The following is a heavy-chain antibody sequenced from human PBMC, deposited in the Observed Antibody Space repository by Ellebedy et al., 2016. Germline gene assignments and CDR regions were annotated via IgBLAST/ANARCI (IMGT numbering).Heavy chain of an antibody. CDR2: MNPNSGNT. V-gene: IGHV1-8*01. CDR3: AKTSGFCGGDCKSAAGDAFHI. Sequence: ASVKVSCXASGYTFTSYDINWVRQATGQGLEWMGWMNPNSGNTGYAQKFQGRVTMTRDTSISTAYMELSGLRSEDTAVYYCAKTSGFCGGDCKSAAGDAFHIWGQGTMVTVSS. CDR1: GYTFTSYD. J-gene: IGHJ3*02. D-gene: IGHD2-21*01.